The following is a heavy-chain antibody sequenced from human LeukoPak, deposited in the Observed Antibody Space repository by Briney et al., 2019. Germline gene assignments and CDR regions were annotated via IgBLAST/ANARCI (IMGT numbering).Heavy chain of an antibody. CDR2: IYYSGST. J-gene: IGHJ4*02. V-gene: IGHV4-59*01. D-gene: IGHD6-13*01. Sequence: SETLSLTCTVSGGSISSYYWSWIRQPPGKGLEWIGYIYYSGSTNYNPSLKSRVTISVDTSKNQFSLKLSSVTAADTALYYCARPNGGSSWYVGDYLDYCRQATLVTVSS. CDR3: ARPNGGSSWYVGDYLDY. CDR1: GGSISSYY.